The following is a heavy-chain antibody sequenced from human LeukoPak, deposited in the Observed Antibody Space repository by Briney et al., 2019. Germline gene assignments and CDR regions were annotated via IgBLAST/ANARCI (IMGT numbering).Heavy chain of an antibody. CDR1: GYTFTSYG. CDR3: ARSRMNYDILTGYYIGYYFDY. D-gene: IGHD3-9*01. J-gene: IGHJ4*02. V-gene: IGHV1-18*01. CDR2: ISAYNGNT. Sequence: ASMKVSCKASGYTFTSYGISWVRQAPGQGLEWMGWISAYNGNTNYAQKLQGRVTMTTDTSTSTAYMELRSLRSDDTAVYYCARSRMNYDILTGYYIGYYFDYWGQGTLVTVSS.